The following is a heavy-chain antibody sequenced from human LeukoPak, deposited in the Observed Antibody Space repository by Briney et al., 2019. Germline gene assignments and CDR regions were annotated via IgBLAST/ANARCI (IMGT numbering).Heavy chain of an antibody. V-gene: IGHV1-18*01. CDR3: ARSRGTTVTRTRGGSDY. CDR1: GYTFTSYG. D-gene: IGHD4-17*01. J-gene: IGHJ4*02. Sequence: ASVKVSCKASGYTFTSYGISWVRQAPGQGLEWMGWISAYNSNTNYAQKLQGRVTMTTDTSTSTAYMELRSLRSDDTAVYYCARSRGTTVTRTRGGSDYWGQGTLVTVSS. CDR2: ISAYNSNT.